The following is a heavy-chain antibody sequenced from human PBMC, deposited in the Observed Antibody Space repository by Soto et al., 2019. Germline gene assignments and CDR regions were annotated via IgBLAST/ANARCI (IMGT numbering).Heavy chain of an antibody. CDR3: ARKARYCSGGSCYSYFDY. V-gene: IGHV1-2*02. D-gene: IGHD2-15*01. CDR1: GYTFTGYY. Sequence: ASLKVSCKASGYTFTGYYIDWVRQAPGQGLEWMGWINPNSGGTNYAQKFQGRVTMTKDTSIRTAYMELSRLRSDDTAVYYCARKARYCSGGSCYSYFDYWGQGTLVTVSS. J-gene: IGHJ4*02. CDR2: INPNSGGT.